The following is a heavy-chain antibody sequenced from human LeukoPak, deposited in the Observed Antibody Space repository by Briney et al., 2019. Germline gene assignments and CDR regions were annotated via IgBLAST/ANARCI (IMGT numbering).Heavy chain of an antibody. CDR3: ARAAGYYDSSGYLSYAFDT. Sequence: SETLSLTCTVSGGSISSYYWSWIRQPAGKGLEWIGRIYTSGSTNYNPSLKSRVTMSVDTSKNQFSLKLSSVTAADTAVYYCARAAGYYDSSGYLSYAFDTWGQGTMVTVSS. CDR2: IYTSGST. V-gene: IGHV4-4*07. J-gene: IGHJ3*02. D-gene: IGHD3-22*01. CDR1: GGSISSYY.